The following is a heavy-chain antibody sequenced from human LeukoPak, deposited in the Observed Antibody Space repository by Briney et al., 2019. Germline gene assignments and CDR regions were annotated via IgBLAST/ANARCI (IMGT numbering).Heavy chain of an antibody. Sequence: GGSLRLSCAASGFTFSSYGMHWVRQAPGKGLEWVAFIRYDGSNKYYADSVKGRFTISRDNSKNTLYLQMNSLRAEDTAVYYCAKDSGDPSRVNGYPDYWGQGTLVTVSS. V-gene: IGHV3-30*02. CDR1: GFTFSSYG. CDR2: IRYDGSNK. J-gene: IGHJ4*02. D-gene: IGHD3-10*01. CDR3: AKDSGDPSRVNGYPDY.